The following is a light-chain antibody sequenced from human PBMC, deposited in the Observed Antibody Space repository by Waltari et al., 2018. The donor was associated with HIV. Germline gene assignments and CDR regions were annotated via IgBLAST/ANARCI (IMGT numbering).Light chain of an antibody. V-gene: IGLV2-18*02. CDR2: EVS. J-gene: IGLJ3*02. CDR3: GSYTSSSTWV. CDR1: RRDVGSYNR. Sequence: QSALTQPPSVSGSPGQSVTIPCTGTRRDVGSYNRVSWYQPPPGTAPKLMIYEVSNRPSGVPDRFSGSKSGNTASLTISGLQAEDEADYYCGSYTSSSTWVFGGGTKLTVL.